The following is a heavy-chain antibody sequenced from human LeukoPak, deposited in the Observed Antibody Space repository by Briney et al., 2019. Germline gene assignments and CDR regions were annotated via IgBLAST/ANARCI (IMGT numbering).Heavy chain of an antibody. CDR2: INHSGST. CDR3: ARRITIFGVVNPYYYYGMDV. D-gene: IGHD3-3*01. CDR1: GGSISSYY. J-gene: IGHJ6*02. Sequence: SETLSLTCTVSGGSISSYYWSWIRQPPGKGLEWIGEINHSGSTNYNPSLKSRVTISVDTSKNQFSLKLSSVTAADTAVYYCARRITIFGVVNPYYYYGMDVWGQGTTVTVSS. V-gene: IGHV4-34*01.